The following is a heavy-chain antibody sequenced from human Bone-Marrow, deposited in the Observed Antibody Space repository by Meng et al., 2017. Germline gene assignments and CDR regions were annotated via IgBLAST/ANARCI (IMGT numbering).Heavy chain of an antibody. CDR3: TRESHLAGSGY. CDR1: GDSVSNNSAT. J-gene: IGHJ4*02. V-gene: IGHV6-1*01. CDR2: TYYRSKWYN. Sequence: ERLNRSGSGRAKPSHPLSRPCAIPGDSVSNNSATWNWTRQSPSSGLEWMGRTYYRSKWYNDYAISVKSRITVNPDRSKNQISLQLNSVTPEDTAVYYCTRESHLAGSGYWGQGTLVTVSS.